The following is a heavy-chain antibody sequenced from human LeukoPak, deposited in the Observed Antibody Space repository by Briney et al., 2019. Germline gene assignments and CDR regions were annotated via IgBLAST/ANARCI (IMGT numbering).Heavy chain of an antibody. J-gene: IGHJ4*02. Sequence: GGSLRLSCAASGFTFTSYSMNWVRQAPGKGLEWVSSISYGSSYIYYADSAKGRFTISRDNAKNSLYLQMDSLRAEDTAVYYCASGTASGFSVYWGQGTLITVSS. V-gene: IGHV3-21*01. CDR2: ISYGSSYI. D-gene: IGHD5/OR15-5a*01. CDR1: GFTFTSYS. CDR3: ASGTASGFSVY.